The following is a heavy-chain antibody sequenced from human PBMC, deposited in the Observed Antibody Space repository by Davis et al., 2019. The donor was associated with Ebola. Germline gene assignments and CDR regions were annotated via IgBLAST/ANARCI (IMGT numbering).Heavy chain of an antibody. V-gene: IGHV3-11*01. CDR1: GFTFSDYY. CDR2: ISGPGTII. Sequence: GESLKISCAASGFTFSDYYMSWIRQAPGKGLEWFSYISGPGTIIYYTDSVKGRFTISRDTANNSLYLQMDSLRPEDTAVYYRARVLKRYYYYGLDVWGQGTTVTVSS. CDR3: ARVLKRYYYYGLDV. J-gene: IGHJ6*02.